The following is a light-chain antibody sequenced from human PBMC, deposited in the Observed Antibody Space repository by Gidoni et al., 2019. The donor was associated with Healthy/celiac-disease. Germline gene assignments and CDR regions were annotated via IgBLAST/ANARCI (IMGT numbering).Light chain of an antibody. CDR3: QQYIT. V-gene: IGKV1-33*01. CDR1: QDISNY. CDR2: DAS. J-gene: IGKJ4*01. Sequence: DIQMTQSPSSLSASVGDRVNITCQASQDISNYLNWYQQKPGKAPKLLIYDASNLETGVPSRFSGSGSGTDFTFTISSLQPEDIATYYCQQYITFGGGTKVEIK.